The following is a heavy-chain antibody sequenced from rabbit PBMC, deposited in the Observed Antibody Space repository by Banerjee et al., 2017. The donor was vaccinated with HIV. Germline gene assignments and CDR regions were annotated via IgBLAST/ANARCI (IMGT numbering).Heavy chain of an antibody. V-gene: IGHV1S40*01. CDR1: GFSLSSGYY. CDR3: ARDTSSSFSSYGMDL. Sequence: EESGGGLVKPGASLTLTCKASGFSLSSGYYMCWVRQAPGKGLEWIGCIGTGSENTWYASWAKGRITISKASSTTVTLQMTRLTAADTATYFCARDTSSSFSSYGMDLWGPGTLVTVS. J-gene: IGHJ6*01. CDR2: IGTGSENT. D-gene: IGHD1-1*01.